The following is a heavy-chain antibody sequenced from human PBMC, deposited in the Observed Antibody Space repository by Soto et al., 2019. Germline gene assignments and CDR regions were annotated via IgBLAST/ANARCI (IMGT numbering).Heavy chain of an antibody. J-gene: IGHJ4*02. CDR2: IWYDGSNK. D-gene: IGHD6-19*01. CDR1: GFTFSSYG. Sequence: PGGSLRLSXAASGFTFSSYGMHWVRQAPGKGLEWVAVIWYDGSNKYYADSVKGRFTISRDNSKNTLYLQMNSLRAEDTAVYYCARGMAGNDYYFDYWGQGTLVTVSS. V-gene: IGHV3-33*01. CDR3: ARGMAGNDYYFDY.